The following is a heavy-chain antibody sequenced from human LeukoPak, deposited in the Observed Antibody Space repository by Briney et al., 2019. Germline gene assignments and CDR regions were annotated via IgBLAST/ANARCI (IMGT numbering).Heavy chain of an antibody. Sequence: GGSLRLSCEASGFSLSNYWMHWVRQAPGKGLVWVSDISGGGTIIRYTDSVKGRFTISRDNAKNSLFLQMNSLRAEDTAVYYCARVLAGGYDYWGQGTLVTVSS. D-gene: IGHD3-16*01. J-gene: IGHJ4*02. V-gene: IGHV3-11*01. CDR3: ARVLAGGYDY. CDR2: ISGGGTII. CDR1: GFSLSNYW.